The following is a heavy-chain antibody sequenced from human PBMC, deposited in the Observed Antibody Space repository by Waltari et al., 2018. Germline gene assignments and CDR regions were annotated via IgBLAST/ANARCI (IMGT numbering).Heavy chain of an antibody. V-gene: IGHV1-18*04. J-gene: IGHJ5*02. CDR1: GYIFTTNP. Sequence: QIQLVQSGAEVKKPGASVRVSCKASGYIFTTNPITWVRQAPGQGLEGMGWISAYNGKTNYAQKLQGRVTLTTDTSTSTAYMELRSLKSDDTAVYYCARRTSATGFDPWGQGTLVTVSS. CDR3: ARRTSATGFDP. D-gene: IGHD2-15*01. CDR2: ISAYNGKT.